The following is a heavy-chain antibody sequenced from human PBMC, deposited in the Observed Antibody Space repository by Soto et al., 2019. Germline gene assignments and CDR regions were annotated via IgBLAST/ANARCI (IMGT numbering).Heavy chain of an antibody. J-gene: IGHJ4*01. CDR1: GLSLSTSGVG. CDR2: IYWDDDK. V-gene: IGHV2-5*02. CDR3: AHAFSSGTFDH. D-gene: IGHD6-19*01. Sequence: QITLKESGPTLVKPTQTLTLTCTFSGLSLSTSGVGVGWIRQTPGKALEWVALIYWDDDKRYSPSLKSRLTITKDTSTNQVVLAMTNMDPVDTATYYCAHAFSSGTFDHWGQGALVTVSS.